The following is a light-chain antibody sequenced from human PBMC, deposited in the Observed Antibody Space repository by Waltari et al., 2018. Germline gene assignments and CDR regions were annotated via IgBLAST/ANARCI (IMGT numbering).Light chain of an antibody. V-gene: IGKV3-11*01. CDR2: DAS. CDR3: QQRSNWPELT. J-gene: IGKJ4*01. CDR1: QSVGTS. Sequence: EIVLTQSPATLSLSPGERATLSCRDSQSVGTSLAWYQQKPGQAPRLLIYDASNRATGIPARFSGVGSGTDVTVTISSLEPEDFAVYYCQQRSNWPELTFGGGTKVQIK.